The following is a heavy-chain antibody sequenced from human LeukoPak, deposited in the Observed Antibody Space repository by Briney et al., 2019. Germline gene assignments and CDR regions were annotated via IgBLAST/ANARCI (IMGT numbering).Heavy chain of an antibody. J-gene: IGHJ6*02. CDR1: GFTFSSYA. V-gene: IGHV3-30-3*01. Sequence: GGSLRLSCAASGFTFSSYAMHWVRQAPGKGLEWVAVISYDGSNKYYADSVKGRFTISRDNSKNTLYLQMNSLRAEDTAVYYCARHYGGNSGYYYGMDVWGQGTTVTVSS. CDR2: ISYDGSNK. D-gene: IGHD4-23*01. CDR3: ARHYGGNSGYYYGMDV.